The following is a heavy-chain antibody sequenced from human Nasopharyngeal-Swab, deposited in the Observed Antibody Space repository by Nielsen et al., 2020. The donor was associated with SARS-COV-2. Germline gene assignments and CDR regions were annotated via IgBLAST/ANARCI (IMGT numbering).Heavy chain of an antibody. CDR2: IWYDGSNK. CDR3: ARDLGGAAAGTDY. D-gene: IGHD6-13*01. J-gene: IGHJ4*02. CDR1: GFTFSSYG. V-gene: IGHV3-33*01. Sequence: GGSLRLSCAASGFTFSSYGMHWVRQAAGKGLEWVAVIWYDGSNKYYADSVKGRFTISRGNSKNTLYLQMNSLRAEDTAVYYCARDLGGAAAGTDYWGQGTLVTVSS.